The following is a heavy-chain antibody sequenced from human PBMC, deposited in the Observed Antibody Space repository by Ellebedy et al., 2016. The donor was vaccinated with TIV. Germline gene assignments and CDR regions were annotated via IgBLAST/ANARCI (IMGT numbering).Heavy chain of an antibody. Sequence: ASVKVSCKASGYTFTSFGVTWVRQAPGQGLEWMGWISAYNGNTNYVQKLQGRVTLTTDTSMNTAYMELRSLRSDDTAVYYCARVGPFYDDTSGYMQYWGQGTLVTVSS. CDR1: GYTFTSFG. CDR3: ARVGPFYDDTSGYMQY. CDR2: ISAYNGNT. D-gene: IGHD3-22*01. J-gene: IGHJ4*02. V-gene: IGHV1-18*04.